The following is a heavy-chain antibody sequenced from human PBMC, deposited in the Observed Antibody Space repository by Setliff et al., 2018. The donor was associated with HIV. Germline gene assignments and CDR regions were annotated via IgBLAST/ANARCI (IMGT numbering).Heavy chain of an antibody. CDR1: CGSISSSTYY. CDR2: IYYSGST. CDR3: ARDGTIFHYGMDV. J-gene: IGHJ6*02. D-gene: IGHD3-3*01. Sequence: SETLSLTCTVSCGSISSSTYYWGWIRQPPGKGLEWIGSIYYSGSTYYNPSLKSRVTISVDTSKNHFSLRLSSVTAADTAVYYCARDGTIFHYGMDVWGQGTTVTVSS. V-gene: IGHV4-39*07.